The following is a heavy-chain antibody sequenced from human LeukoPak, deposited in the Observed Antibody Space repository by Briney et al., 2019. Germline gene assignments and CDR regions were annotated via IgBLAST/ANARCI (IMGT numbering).Heavy chain of an antibody. CDR1: GGSISSGGYY. CDR3: ARGNYTVRILDY. Sequence: PSETLSLTCTVSGGSISSGGYYWSWIRQHPGKGLEWIGYIYYSGSTYYNPSLKSRVTISVDTSKNQFSLKLSSVTAADTAVYYCARGNYTVRILDYWGQGTLVTVSS. CDR2: IYYSGST. V-gene: IGHV4-31*03. D-gene: IGHD2-2*02. J-gene: IGHJ4*02.